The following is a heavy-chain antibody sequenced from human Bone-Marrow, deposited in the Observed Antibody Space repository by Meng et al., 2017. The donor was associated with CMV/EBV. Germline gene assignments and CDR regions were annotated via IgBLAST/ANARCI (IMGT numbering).Heavy chain of an antibody. D-gene: IGHD2-2*01. CDR3: ARDWRYCSSTSCYAAFDY. V-gene: IGHV3-30*04. Sequence: GESLKISCAASGFTFSSYAMHWVRQAPGKGLEWVAVISYDGSNKYYADSVKGRFTISRDNSKNTLYLQMNSLRAEDTAVYYCARDWRYCSSTSCYAAFDYWGQGTRVTVSS. CDR1: GFTFSSYA. J-gene: IGHJ4*02. CDR2: ISYDGSNK.